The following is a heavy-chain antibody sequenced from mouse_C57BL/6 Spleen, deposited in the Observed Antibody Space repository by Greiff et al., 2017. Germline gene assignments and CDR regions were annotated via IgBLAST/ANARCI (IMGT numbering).Heavy chain of an antibody. CDR2: ILPGSDST. D-gene: IGHD1-1*01. CDR3: TRDGYYGSSDAGYFDY. CDR1: GYTFTGYW. J-gene: IGHJ2*01. Sequence: QVQLQQSGAELMKPGASVKLSCKATGYTFTGYWIEWVKQRPGHGLEWIGEILPGSDSTNYNEKFKGKATFTADTSSNTAYIQLSSLTTEDSAIYYCTRDGYYGSSDAGYFDYWSQGTTLRVSS. V-gene: IGHV1-9*01.